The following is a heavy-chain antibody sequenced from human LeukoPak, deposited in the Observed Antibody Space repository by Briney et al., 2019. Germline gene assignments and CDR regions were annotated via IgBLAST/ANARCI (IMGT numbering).Heavy chain of an antibody. Sequence: GGSLRLSCAASGFTFSSYGMHWVRQAPGKGLEWVAVILSDGSKEFYTDSVKGRFTISRDNSKNTLYLQMTSLRAEDTDEYYCAKSLFTSATGTGRAFHIWGQGTMVTVSS. D-gene: IGHD1-1*01. J-gene: IGHJ3*02. V-gene: IGHV3-33*06. CDR2: ILSDGSKE. CDR3: AKSLFTSATGTGRAFHI. CDR1: GFTFSSYG.